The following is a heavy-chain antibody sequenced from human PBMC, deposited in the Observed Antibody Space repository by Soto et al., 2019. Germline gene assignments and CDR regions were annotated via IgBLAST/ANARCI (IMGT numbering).Heavy chain of an antibody. J-gene: IGHJ6*02. V-gene: IGHV3-33*01. D-gene: IGHD6-13*01. Sequence: QVQLVASGGGVVQPGRSLRLSCAASGFTFSSYGMHWVRQAPGKRLEWVAVIWYDGSNKYYADSVKGRFTISRDNSKNTLYLQMNSLRAEDTAVYYCARDIGSSWYHDTHYYYGMDVWGQGTTVTVSS. CDR2: IWYDGSNK. CDR1: GFTFSSYG. CDR3: ARDIGSSWYHDTHYYYGMDV.